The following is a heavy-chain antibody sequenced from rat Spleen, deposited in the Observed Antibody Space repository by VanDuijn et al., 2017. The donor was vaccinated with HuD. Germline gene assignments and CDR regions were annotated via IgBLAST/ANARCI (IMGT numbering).Heavy chain of an antibody. CDR3: TGGGHSAFNWFAY. J-gene: IGHJ3*01. CDR1: SVRCSW. CDR2: ITRDGSST. Sequence: SVRCSWLNWIRQAPGKGLEWVASITRDGSSTYYPDTVKGRFVISKDNAKDTGYLHMNNLRSEDTAMYYCTGGGHSAFNWFAYWGQGTLVTVSS. V-gene: IGHV5-35*01. D-gene: IGHD3-3*01.